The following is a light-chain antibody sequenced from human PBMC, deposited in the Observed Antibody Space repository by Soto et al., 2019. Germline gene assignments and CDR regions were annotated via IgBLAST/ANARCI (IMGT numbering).Light chain of an antibody. V-gene: IGKV1-5*01. CDR1: QSINKW. CDR3: QHYASFSGT. Sequence: DIQMTQSPSTLSAFVGDRVTITCRASQSINKWLAWYQQRPGKAPKILIYDASSLETGVPSRFSGSGSRTEFTLTISSLQPDDFATYYCQHYASFSGTFGQGTKVDIK. CDR2: DAS. J-gene: IGKJ1*01.